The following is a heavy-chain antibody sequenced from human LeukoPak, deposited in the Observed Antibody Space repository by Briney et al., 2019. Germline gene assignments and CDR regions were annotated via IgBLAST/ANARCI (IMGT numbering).Heavy chain of an antibody. D-gene: IGHD2-2*01. J-gene: IGHJ4*02. CDR2: IYPGDSDT. Sequence: PGESLKISCQGSGYRFTNYWIGWVRQMPGKGLEWMGIIYPGDSDTGYTPSFQGQVTMSADKSINTAYLQWSGLKASDTAMYYCARRQGCTSSSCPPDYWGQGTLVTVSP. CDR3: ARRQGCTSSSCPPDY. V-gene: IGHV5-51*01. CDR1: GYRFTNYW.